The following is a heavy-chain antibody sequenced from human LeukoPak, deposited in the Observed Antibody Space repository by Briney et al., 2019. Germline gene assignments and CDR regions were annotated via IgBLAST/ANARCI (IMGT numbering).Heavy chain of an antibody. CDR1: RGTFSSYA. Sequence: SVKVSCKASRGTFSSYAISWVRQAPGQGLEWLGGIIPIFGTANYAQKFQGRVTITADESTSTAYMELSSLRSEDTAVYYCASVDYYDSSGYDRFDYWGQGTLVTVSS. D-gene: IGHD3-22*01. J-gene: IGHJ4*02. CDR2: IIPIFGTA. CDR3: ASVDYYDSSGYDRFDY. V-gene: IGHV1-69*13.